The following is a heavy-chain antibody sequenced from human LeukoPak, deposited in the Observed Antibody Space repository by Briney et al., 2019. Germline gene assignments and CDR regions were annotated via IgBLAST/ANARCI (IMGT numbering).Heavy chain of an antibody. CDR2: IKSKTDGGTT. CDR3: TTELGVAPFDY. Sequence: GGSLRLSCAASGFTFSNAWMSWVRRAPGKGLEWVGRIKSKTDGGTTDYAAPVKGRFTISRDDAKNSLYLQMNSLTTDDQAVSYCTTELGVAPFDYWGQGTLVTVSS. V-gene: IGHV3-15*01. D-gene: IGHD6-13*01. J-gene: IGHJ4*02. CDR1: GFTFSNAW.